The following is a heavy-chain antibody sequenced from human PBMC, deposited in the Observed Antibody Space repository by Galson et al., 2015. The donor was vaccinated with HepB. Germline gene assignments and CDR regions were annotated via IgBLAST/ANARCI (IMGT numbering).Heavy chain of an antibody. J-gene: IGHJ2*01. CDR2: IIPILGIA. D-gene: IGHD1-1*01. CDR3: ARGLRAGTHYWYFDL. V-gene: IGHV1-69*04. CDR1: GYSFTSYA. Sequence: SVRISCKGSGYSFTSYAISWVRQAPGQGLEWMGRIIPILGIANYAQKFQGRVTITADKSTSTAYMELSSLRSEDTAVYYCARGLRAGTHYWYFDLWGRGTLVTVSS.